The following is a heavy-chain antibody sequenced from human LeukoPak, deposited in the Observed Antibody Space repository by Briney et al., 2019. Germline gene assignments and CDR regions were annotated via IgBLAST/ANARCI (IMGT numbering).Heavy chain of an antibody. CDR1: GGSISSYY. Sequence: SETLSLTCTVSGGSISSYYWSWIRQPAGKGLEWIGRIYTSGSTNYNPSLKSRVTMSVDTSKNQFSLKLSSVTAADTAVYYCARDRSYYDSSGYYYFGYWGQGTLVTVSS. CDR2: IYTSGST. CDR3: ARDRSYYDSSGYYYFGY. J-gene: IGHJ4*02. V-gene: IGHV4-4*07. D-gene: IGHD3-22*01.